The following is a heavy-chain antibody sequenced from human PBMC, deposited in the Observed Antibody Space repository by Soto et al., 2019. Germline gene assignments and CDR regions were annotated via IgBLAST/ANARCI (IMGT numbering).Heavy chain of an antibody. V-gene: IGHV4-39*01. D-gene: IGHD2-2*01. CDR2: IDYNGVT. CDR3: GRVMIGTSRHTDSDY. Sequence: SETLSLTCPVSGASISSRDYYWGWIRQTPGKGLEWIGNIDYNGVTYYNPSLKSRVTVSKDTSKNQFSLKVASVTAADTATYYCGRVMIGTSRHTDSDYWGQGTQVTVSS. CDR1: GASISSRDYY. J-gene: IGHJ4*02.